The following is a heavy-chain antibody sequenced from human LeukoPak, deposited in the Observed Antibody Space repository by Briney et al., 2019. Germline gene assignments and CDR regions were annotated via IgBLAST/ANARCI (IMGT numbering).Heavy chain of an antibody. D-gene: IGHD6-19*01. CDR3: AKAPKRGIAVAGTLGY. V-gene: IGHV3-23*01. J-gene: IGHJ4*02. CDR1: GFTFSSYA. CDR2: ISGSGGST. Sequence: PGGSLRLSCAASGFTFSSYAMSWVRQAPGKGLEWVSAISGSGGSTYYADSVKGRFTISRDNSKNTLYLQMNSLRAEDTAVYYCAKAPKRGIAVAGTLGYRGQGTLVTVSS.